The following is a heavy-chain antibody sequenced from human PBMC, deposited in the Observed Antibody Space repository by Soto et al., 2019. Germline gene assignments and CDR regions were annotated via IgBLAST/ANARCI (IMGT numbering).Heavy chain of an antibody. CDR3: VGSGYSPFDY. CDR2: LYYSGST. D-gene: IGHD3-22*01. J-gene: IGHJ4*02. CDR1: GGSISSSSYY. V-gene: IGHV4-39*01. Sequence: SETLSLTCTVSGGSISSSSYYWGWIRQHPGKGLEWIGSLYYSGSTYYNPSLKSRVTISVDTSKNQFSLKLSSVPAADTAVYYRVGSGYSPFDYWGQGTLVTVSS.